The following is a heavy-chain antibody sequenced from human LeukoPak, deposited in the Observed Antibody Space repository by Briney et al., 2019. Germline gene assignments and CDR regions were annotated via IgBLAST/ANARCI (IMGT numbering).Heavy chain of an antibody. Sequence: GGSLRLSCAASGFTFSNYEMHWVRQAPGKGLEWVSYISNSDSTIYYADSVKGRFTISRDNAKNSLYLQMNSLRAEDTAVYYCARDYGGSSPFDYWGQGTLVTVSS. J-gene: IGHJ4*02. D-gene: IGHD4-23*01. V-gene: IGHV3-48*03. CDR3: ARDYGGSSPFDY. CDR1: GFTFSNYE. CDR2: ISNSDSTI.